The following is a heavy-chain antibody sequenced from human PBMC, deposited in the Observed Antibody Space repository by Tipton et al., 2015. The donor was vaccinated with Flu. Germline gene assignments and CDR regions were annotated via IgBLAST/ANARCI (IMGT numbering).Heavy chain of an antibody. Sequence: VQLVQSGGGLIQPGGSLRLSCAASGFTVSSNYMSWVRQAPGKGLEWVSVIYSGGSTYYADSVKGRFTISRDNSKNTLYLQMNSLRAEDTAVYYCARDNYSSSSPYFDYWGQGTLVTVSS. CDR1: GFTVSSNY. J-gene: IGHJ4*02. D-gene: IGHD6-6*01. CDR3: ARDNYSSSSPYFDY. CDR2: IYSGGST. V-gene: IGHV3-53*01.